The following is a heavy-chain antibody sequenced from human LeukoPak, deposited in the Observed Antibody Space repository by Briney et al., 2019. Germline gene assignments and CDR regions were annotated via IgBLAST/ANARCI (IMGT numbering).Heavy chain of an antibody. J-gene: IGHJ4*02. Sequence: GGSLRLSCAASGFTSRTYWMSWVRQAPGKGLEWVANINQYGSEKYYVDSVKGRFIISRDDAKNSLYLQMSSLGAEDTAVYYCARDSGYWGQGTLVTVSS. CDR1: GFTSRTYW. CDR3: ARDSGY. V-gene: IGHV3-7*01. CDR2: INQYGSEK.